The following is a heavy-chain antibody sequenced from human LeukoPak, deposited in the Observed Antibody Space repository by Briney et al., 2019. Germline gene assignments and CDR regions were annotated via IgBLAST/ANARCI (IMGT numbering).Heavy chain of an antibody. CDR1: GFTVSSNY. D-gene: IGHD3-22*01. Sequence: GGSLRLSCSASGFTVSSNYMSWVRQAPGKGLEWVSVIYMADVTCCAAGTTFYAGDVKGRFTISRDISKNTIYLQMNSLRGDDTAVYFCASSFDRDSSGYDRPPGYWGQGTLVTVSS. J-gene: IGHJ4*02. CDR3: ASSFDRDSSGYDRPPGY. CDR2: IYMADVTCCAAGTT. V-gene: IGHV3-53*05.